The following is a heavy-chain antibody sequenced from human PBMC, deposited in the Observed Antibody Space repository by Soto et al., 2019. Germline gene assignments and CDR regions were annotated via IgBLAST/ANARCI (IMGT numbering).Heavy chain of an antibody. CDR3: ARAYYYDSSGYYPLLY. J-gene: IGHJ4*02. D-gene: IGHD3-22*01. Sequence: GGSLRLSCAASGFTFSDYYMSWIRQAPGKGLEWVSYISSSGSTIYYADSVKGRFTISRDNAKNSLYLQMNSLRAEDTAVYYCARAYYYDSSGYYPLLYWGQRTLVTVSS. CDR1: GFTFSDYY. V-gene: IGHV3-11*01. CDR2: ISSSGSTI.